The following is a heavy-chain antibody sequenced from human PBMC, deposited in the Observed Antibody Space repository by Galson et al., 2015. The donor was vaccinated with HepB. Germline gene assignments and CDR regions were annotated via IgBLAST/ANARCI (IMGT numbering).Heavy chain of an antibody. CDR2: IYWDGDK. D-gene: IGHD6-25*01. Sequence: PALVKPTQTLTLTCTFSGFSLNTGGVGVGWIRQPPGKALEWLALIYWDGDKHYNPSLKSRLTINKDTSKNQVVFTMTNVNPVDTATYSCAHMKRGAATAFDIWGQGTMVTVSS. J-gene: IGHJ3*02. V-gene: IGHV2-5*02. CDR1: GFSLNTGGVG. CDR3: AHMKRGAATAFDI.